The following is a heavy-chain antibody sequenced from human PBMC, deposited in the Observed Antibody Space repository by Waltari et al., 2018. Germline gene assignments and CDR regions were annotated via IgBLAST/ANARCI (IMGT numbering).Heavy chain of an antibody. CDR1: GDSVTSANW. CDR3: ARDRGRGLYLDV. Sequence: QLQESGPGLVKPSGTLSLRCSVPGDSVTSANWWSWVRQSPQRGLEWLGQVLSTGKTNYSPSFASRVTMSLDASNNQFSLKVTSATAADTAVYYCARDRGRGLYLDVWGPGTLVTVSP. V-gene: IGHV4-4*02. D-gene: IGHD2-15*01. J-gene: IGHJ4*02. CDR2: VLSTGKT.